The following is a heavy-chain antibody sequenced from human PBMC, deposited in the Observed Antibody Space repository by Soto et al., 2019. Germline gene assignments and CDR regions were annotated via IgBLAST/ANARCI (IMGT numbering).Heavy chain of an antibody. CDR2: VYYNENT. D-gene: IGHD3-10*01. CDR3: ARRERYYGSPGWFDP. J-gene: IGHJ5*02. V-gene: IGHV4-39*01. CDR1: GGSISNFACY. Sequence: SETLSFTCTVSGGSISNFACYWGWIRQPPGKWLEWIGTVYYNENTYYNPSLKSRVTISVDTAKNQFSLNLRSVTAADTAIYFCARRERYYGSPGWFDPWGQGTLVTVSS.